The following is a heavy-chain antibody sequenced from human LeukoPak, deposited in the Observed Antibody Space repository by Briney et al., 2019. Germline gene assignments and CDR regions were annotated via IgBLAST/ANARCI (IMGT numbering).Heavy chain of an antibody. Sequence: GGSLRLSCAASGFTFSSYAMHWVRQAPGKGLEWVAVISYDGSNKYYADSVKGRFTIPRDNSKNTLYLQMNSLRAEDTAVYYCARDLGLLWFGELLGWGQGTLVTVSS. CDR3: ARDLGLLWFGELLG. V-gene: IGHV3-30*04. D-gene: IGHD3-10*01. CDR1: GFTFSSYA. CDR2: ISYDGSNK. J-gene: IGHJ4*02.